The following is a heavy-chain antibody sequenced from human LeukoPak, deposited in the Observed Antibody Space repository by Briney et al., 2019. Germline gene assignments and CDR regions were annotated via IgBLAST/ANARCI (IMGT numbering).Heavy chain of an antibody. V-gene: IGHV4-34*01. Sequence: PSETLSLTCAVYGGSFSGYYWSWIRQPPGKGLEWIGEINHSGSTNYNPCLKSRVTISVDTSKNQFSLKLSSVTAADTAVYYCARDPNYGGNSNYWGQGTLVTVSS. D-gene: IGHD4-23*01. J-gene: IGHJ4*02. CDR3: ARDPNYGGNSNY. CDR2: INHSGST. CDR1: GGSFSGYY.